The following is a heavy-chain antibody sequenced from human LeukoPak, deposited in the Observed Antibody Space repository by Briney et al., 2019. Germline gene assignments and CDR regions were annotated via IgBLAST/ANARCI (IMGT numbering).Heavy chain of an antibody. D-gene: IGHD5-24*01. CDR1: GYTFTGCY. Sequence: ASVKVSCKASGYTFTGCYMHWVRQAPGQGLEWMGRINPNSGGTNYAQKFQGRVTMTRDTSISTAYMELSRLRSDDTAVYYCARGPGDGYNYYFDYWGQGTLVTVSS. CDR3: ARGPGDGYNYYFDY. CDR2: INPNSGGT. J-gene: IGHJ4*02. V-gene: IGHV1-2*06.